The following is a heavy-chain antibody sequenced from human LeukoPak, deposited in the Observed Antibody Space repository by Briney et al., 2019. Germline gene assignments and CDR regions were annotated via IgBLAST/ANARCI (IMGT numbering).Heavy chain of an antibody. CDR2: INHSGST. V-gene: IGHV4-34*01. CDR3: ARDFGELLYPFDY. D-gene: IGHD3-10*01. J-gene: IGHJ4*02. CDR1: GGSFSGYY. Sequence: SETLSLTCAVYGGSFSGYYWSWIRQPPGKGLEWIGEINHSGSTNYNPSLKSRVTISVDTSKNQFSLKLSSVTAADTAVYYCARDFGELLYPFDYWGQGTLVTVSS.